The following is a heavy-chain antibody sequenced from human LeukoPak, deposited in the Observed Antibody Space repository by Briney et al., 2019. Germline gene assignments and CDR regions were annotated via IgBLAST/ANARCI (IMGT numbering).Heavy chain of an antibody. D-gene: IGHD3-10*02. CDR1: GFTFSSYA. V-gene: IGHV3-30*04. Sequence: GRSLRLTCAASGFTFSSYAMHWVRQAPGKGLEWVAVISYDGSNKYYADSVKGRFTISRDNAKNSLYLQMNSLRAEDTAVYYCAELGITMIGGVWGKGTTVTISS. CDR2: ISYDGSNK. CDR3: AELGITMIGGV. J-gene: IGHJ6*04.